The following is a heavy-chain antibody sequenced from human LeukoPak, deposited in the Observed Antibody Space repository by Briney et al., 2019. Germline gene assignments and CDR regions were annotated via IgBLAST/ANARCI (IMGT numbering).Heavy chain of an antibody. CDR2: ISSSGSTI. V-gene: IGHV3-11*01. D-gene: IGHD3-22*01. CDR1: GFTFSDYY. CDR3: ARDDSSGSYYFDY. Sequence: GGSLRLSCAASGFTFSDYYMSWIRQAPGKGLEWVSYISSSGSTIYYADSVKGRFTISRDNAKNSLYLQMNSLRAEDTAVYYCARDDSSGSYYFDYWGQGILVSVSS. J-gene: IGHJ4*02.